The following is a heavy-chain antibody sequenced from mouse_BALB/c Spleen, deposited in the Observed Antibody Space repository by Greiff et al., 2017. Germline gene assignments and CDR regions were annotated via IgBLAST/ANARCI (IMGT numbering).Heavy chain of an antibody. CDR2: ISSGGSST. CDR1: GFTFSSYG. J-gene: IGHJ3*01. CDR3: AREDYNAWFAY. V-gene: IGHV5-9-4*01. Sequence: EVQLVESGGGLVQPGGSLKLSCAASGFTFSSYGMYWVRQSPEKGLEWVAEISSGGSSTYYADTVKGRITISRDNPKNTLYLQMTSLRSEDTAMYYCAREDYNAWFAYWGQGTLVTVSA. D-gene: IGHD1-1*01.